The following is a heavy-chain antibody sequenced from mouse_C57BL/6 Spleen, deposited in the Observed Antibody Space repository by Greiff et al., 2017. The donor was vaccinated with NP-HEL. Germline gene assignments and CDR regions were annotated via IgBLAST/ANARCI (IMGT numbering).Heavy chain of an antibody. CDR3: ARLTGRGYYFDY. J-gene: IGHJ2*01. Sequence: QVQLKESGPGLVAPSQSLSITCTVSGFSLTSYAISWVRQPPGKGLEWLGVIWTCGGTNYNSALKSTLSISKDNSKSQVFLKMNSLQTDDTARYYCARLTGRGYYFDYWGQGTTLTVSS. CDR1: GFSLTSYA. D-gene: IGHD4-1*01. CDR2: IWTCGGT. V-gene: IGHV2-9-1*01.